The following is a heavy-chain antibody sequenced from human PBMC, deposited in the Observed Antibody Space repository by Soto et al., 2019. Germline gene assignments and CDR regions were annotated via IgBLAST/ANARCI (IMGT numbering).Heavy chain of an antibody. CDR2: IFPGDSDA. D-gene: IGHD3-10*01. CDR1: GYSFTEYW. Sequence: GESLKISCRGSGYSFTEYWIAWVRQMPGKGPEWMGIIFPGDSDARYSPSFQGQVTISADKPISTTYLQWSSLKASDTAMYYCARQGEYYYFYAVDVWGQGTPVTVSS. V-gene: IGHV5-51*01. J-gene: IGHJ6*02. CDR3: ARQGEYYYFYAVDV.